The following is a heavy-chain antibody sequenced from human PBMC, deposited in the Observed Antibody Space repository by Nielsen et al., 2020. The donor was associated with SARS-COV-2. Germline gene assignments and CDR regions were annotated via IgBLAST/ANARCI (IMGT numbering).Heavy chain of an antibody. CDR3: ARDGSSSTSVNYYYMDV. J-gene: IGHJ6*03. CDR2: INPSGGST. D-gene: IGHD6-6*01. V-gene: IGHV1-46*01. Sequence: ASVKVSCKASGYTFTSYYMHWVRQAPGQGLEWMGIINPSGGSTSYAQKFQGRVTMTRDTSTSTVYMELSSLRSADTAVYYCARDGSSSTSVNYYYMDVWGKGTTVTVSS. CDR1: GYTFTSYY.